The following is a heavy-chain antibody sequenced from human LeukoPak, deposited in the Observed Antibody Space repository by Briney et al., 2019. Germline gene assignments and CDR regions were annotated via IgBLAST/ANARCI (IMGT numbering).Heavy chain of an antibody. J-gene: IGHJ4*02. D-gene: IGHD3-22*01. V-gene: IGHV3-21*04. CDR3: AKDLGRTYYYDTSGPRFDY. Sequence: GGSLSLSCAASGFTFSSYTMNWVRQAQGKGLEWVSSISSSSSYMYYADSVKGRFTISRDNAKNSLYLQMNSLRAEDTAVYYCAKDLGRTYYYDTSGPRFDYWGQGTLVTVSS. CDR1: GFTFSSYT. CDR2: ISSSSSYM.